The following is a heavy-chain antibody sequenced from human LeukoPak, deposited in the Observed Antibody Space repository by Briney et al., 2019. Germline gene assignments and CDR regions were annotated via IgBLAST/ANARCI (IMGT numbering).Heavy chain of an antibody. CDR1: GYTFTGYY. CDR3: ARAQWRTYSYYYMDV. J-gene: IGHJ6*03. D-gene: IGHD6-19*01. V-gene: IGHV1-2*02. Sequence: ASVTVSLKASGYTFTGYYMHWVRQAPGQGLEGMGWINPNSGGTNYAQKFQGRVTMTRDTSISTAYMELSRLRSDDTAIYYCARAQWRTYSYYYMDVWGKGTTVTVSS. CDR2: INPNSGGT.